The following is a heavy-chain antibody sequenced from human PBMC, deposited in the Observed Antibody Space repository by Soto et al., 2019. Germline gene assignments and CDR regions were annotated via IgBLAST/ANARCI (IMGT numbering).Heavy chain of an antibody. V-gene: IGHV4-39*01. CDR3: ARHFSVDHFDY. D-gene: IGHD3-9*01. J-gene: IGHJ4*02. Sequence: SETLSLTCTVSGCSITSNRYFWAWIRQPPGKGLEWIGSIYYSGTTYHNPSLKSRVTISVDRSNNQFSLKLTSVTAADTAVYYCARHFSVDHFDYWGQGTLVTVSS. CDR2: IYYSGTT. CDR1: GCSITSNRYF.